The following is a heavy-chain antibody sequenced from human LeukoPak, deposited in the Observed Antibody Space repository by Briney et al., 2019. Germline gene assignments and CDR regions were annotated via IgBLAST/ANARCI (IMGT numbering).Heavy chain of an antibody. D-gene: IGHD3-22*01. J-gene: IGHJ5*02. CDR3: ARMHYYDSSGDNWFDP. CDR2: MNPNSGHT. Sequence: ASVKVSCKASGYTFTGYYMHGVRQAPGQGLEWMGWMNPNSGHTGYAQKLQGRVTMTRNTSITTAYMELSSLRSEDTAVYYCARMHYYDSSGDNWFDPWGQGTLVTVSS. CDR1: GYTFTGYY. V-gene: IGHV1-8*02.